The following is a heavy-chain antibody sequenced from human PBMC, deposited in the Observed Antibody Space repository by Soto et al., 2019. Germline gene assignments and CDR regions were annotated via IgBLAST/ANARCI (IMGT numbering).Heavy chain of an antibody. D-gene: IGHD6-6*01. Sequence: GPGWPSETLSLTCTVSGGSISDFYWSWIRQPPGKGLEWIGYIYYSGSTNYNPSLKSRVTISVDTSKNQFSLNLRSMSPADTAVYYCARVGGLAARTFDYWGPGTLVTVSS. CDR1: GGSISDFY. V-gene: IGHV4-59*01. CDR3: ARVGGLAARTFDY. CDR2: IYYSGST. J-gene: IGHJ4*02.